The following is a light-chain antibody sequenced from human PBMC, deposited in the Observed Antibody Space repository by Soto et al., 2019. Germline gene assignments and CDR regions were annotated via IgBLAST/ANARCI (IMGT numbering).Light chain of an antibody. J-gene: IGKJ4*01. V-gene: IGKV3-20*01. CDR1: QRVTIMN. Sequence: EIVLTQSPGTLSLSPGERATLSCRASQRVTIMNLAWYQQKPGQAPRLLIYGTTNRAIGIPDRFSGSESGTDFTLTISRLEPEDFAVYYCHQYGSSPLTFGGGTKVEIK. CDR3: HQYGSSPLT. CDR2: GTT.